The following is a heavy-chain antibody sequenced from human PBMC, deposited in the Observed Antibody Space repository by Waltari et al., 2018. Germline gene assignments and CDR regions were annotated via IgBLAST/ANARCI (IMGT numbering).Heavy chain of an antibody. V-gene: IGHV3-23*01. D-gene: IGHD3-22*01. CDR3: ARHLYSIDYLELAK. Sequence: EEHLLESGGGLAQPGGSLRLSCAASGFNFISYAMSWVRQAPGKGLEWVSGISDSGVITKYADSGKGRFTVSRDNSKNTVFLHLNSLRAEDTAIYYCARHLYSIDYLELAKWGQGTLVTVSS. CDR2: ISDSGVIT. CDR1: GFNFISYA. J-gene: IGHJ4*02.